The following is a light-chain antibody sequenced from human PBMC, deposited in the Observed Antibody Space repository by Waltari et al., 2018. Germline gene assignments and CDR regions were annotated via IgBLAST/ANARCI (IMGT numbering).Light chain of an antibody. CDR2: EGS. J-gene: IGLJ2*01. CDR3: CSYAGSTTFHVV. Sequence: QSALTQPASVSGSPGQSITISCTGTSSDVGRYNLVSWYQQHPGKAPKPRVYEGSKRASGVSTRFSGAKSGNTASLTIAGLQAEDEADYYCCSYAGSTTFHVVFGGGTKLTVL. CDR1: SSDVGRYNL. V-gene: IGLV2-23*01.